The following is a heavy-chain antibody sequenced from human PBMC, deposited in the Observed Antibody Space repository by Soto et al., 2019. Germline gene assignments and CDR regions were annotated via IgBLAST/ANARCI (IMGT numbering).Heavy chain of an antibody. D-gene: IGHD3-16*01. CDR1: GGSISLFY. J-gene: IGHJ4*02. V-gene: IGHV4-59*01. CDR2: LYSSGNT. Sequence: PSETMSLTCTVSGGSISLFYSSWVRHPPGKVLEWVGYLYSSGNTSYNPSLKSRVTISVNASQNQVSLRLTSLTVADTAIYYYARVGGVAARTFDYWGQGTVVTVSS. CDR3: ARVGGVAARTFDY.